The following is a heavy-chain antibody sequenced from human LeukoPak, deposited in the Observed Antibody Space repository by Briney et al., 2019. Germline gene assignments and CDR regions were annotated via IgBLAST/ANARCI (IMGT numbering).Heavy chain of an antibody. CDR1: GLPFNTYS. V-gene: IGHV3-48*01. Sequence: GGSLRLSCEASGLPFNTYSMIWVRQAPGKGLEWLSYISSNGGTVPYAHSVKGRFTVSRDNARTSLYLQLDRVTVDDTAVYFCARVSPYEGGHWGQGTLVTVSP. D-gene: IGHD5-12*01. J-gene: IGHJ4*01. CDR3: ARVSPYEGGH. CDR2: ISSNGGTV.